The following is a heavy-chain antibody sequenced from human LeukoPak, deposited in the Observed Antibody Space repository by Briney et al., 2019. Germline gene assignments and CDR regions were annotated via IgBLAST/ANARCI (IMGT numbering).Heavy chain of an antibody. CDR2: LYYSGSA. CDR3: ARTRYYYNSRSYGAPYYFDY. J-gene: IGHJ4*02. V-gene: IGHV4-39*01. Sequence: SETLSLTCTVSGGSISSNNYYWGWLRQPPGKGLEWIGSLYYSGSAYYNPSLKSRVTISVDASKNQFSLKLSSVTAADTGVYYCARTRYYYNSRSYGAPYYFDYWGQGTLVTVSS. D-gene: IGHD3-10*01. CDR1: GGSISSNNYY.